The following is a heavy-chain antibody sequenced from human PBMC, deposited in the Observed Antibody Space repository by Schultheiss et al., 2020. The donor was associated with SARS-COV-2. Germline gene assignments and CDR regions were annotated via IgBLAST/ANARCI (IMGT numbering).Heavy chain of an antibody. CDR1: GFTFSDYY. V-gene: IGHV3-11*01. D-gene: IGHD4-11*01. CDR3: ATGTTPRLPNY. Sequence: GESLKISCAASGFTFSDYYMSWIRQAPGKGLEWVSYISSSGSTIYYADSVKGRFTISRDNAKNSLYLQMNSLRAEDTAVYYCATGTTPRLPNYWVQGTLVTVSS. CDR2: ISSSGSTI. J-gene: IGHJ4*02.